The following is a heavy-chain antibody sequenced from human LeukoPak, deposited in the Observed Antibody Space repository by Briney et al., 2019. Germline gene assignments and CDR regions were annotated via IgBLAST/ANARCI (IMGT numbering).Heavy chain of an antibody. CDR3: ARGLVWRFLLDSRRDSFDI. D-gene: IGHD3-16*01. J-gene: IGHJ3*02. CDR1: GGSFSDYQ. Sequence: PSETLSLTCAVSGGSFSDYQWNWIRQSPGEGLEWLGEISHSGTTTYNPSLKSRVTISVDTSKNQFSLRLRSVTAADTAVYYCARGLVWRFLLDSRRDSFDIWGQGTTITVSS. CDR2: ISHSGTT. V-gene: IGHV4-34*01.